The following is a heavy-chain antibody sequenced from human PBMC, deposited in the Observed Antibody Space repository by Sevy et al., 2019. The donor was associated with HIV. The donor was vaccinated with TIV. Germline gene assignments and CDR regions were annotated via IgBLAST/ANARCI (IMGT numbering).Heavy chain of an antibody. CDR1: GFTFSDHY. J-gene: IGHJ6*02. CDR3: TRALIVVAGFFRYYHGMDV. CDR2: SRNKANSYTT. Sequence: GGSLRLSCAASGFTFSDHYMDWVRQAPGKGLEWIDRSRNKANSYTTEYAASVKGRFTISRDESKNSLYLQMNSLKSEDTAIYYCTRALIVVAGFFRYYHGMDVWGQGTTVTVSS. D-gene: IGHD6-19*01. V-gene: IGHV3-72*01.